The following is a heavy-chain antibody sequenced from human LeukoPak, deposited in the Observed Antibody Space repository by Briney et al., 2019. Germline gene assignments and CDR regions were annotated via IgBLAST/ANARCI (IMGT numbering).Heavy chain of an antibody. Sequence: GSLRLSCAASGFTFSSYGMSWVRQAPGKGLEWVSGISGNGAGTYNADSVKGRFTISRDNSKNTLYLQMNSLRAEDTAVYYCAKRYYYDSSGYYELDAFDIWGQGTMVTISS. V-gene: IGHV3-23*01. D-gene: IGHD3-22*01. CDR3: AKRYYYDSSGYYELDAFDI. CDR2: ISGNGAGT. CDR1: GFTFSSYG. J-gene: IGHJ3*02.